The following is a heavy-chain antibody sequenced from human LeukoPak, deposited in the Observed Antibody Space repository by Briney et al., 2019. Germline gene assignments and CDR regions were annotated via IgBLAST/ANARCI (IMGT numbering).Heavy chain of an antibody. Sequence: RESLKISCKGSGYTFTRYWIGWVRQMPGKGLEWMGIIYPGDSESKYRPSLQGQVTISVDKSINSAYLQWSSLKASDTAIYYCARIEGSTFDYWGQGALVTVSS. V-gene: IGHV5-51*01. J-gene: IGHJ4*02. CDR2: IYPGDSES. CDR3: ARIEGSTFDY. CDR1: GYTFTRYW.